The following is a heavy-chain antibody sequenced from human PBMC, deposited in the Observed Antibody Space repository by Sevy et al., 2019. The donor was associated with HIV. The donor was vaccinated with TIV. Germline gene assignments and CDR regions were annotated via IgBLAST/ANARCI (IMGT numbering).Heavy chain of an antibody. V-gene: IGHV1-24*01. CDR2: FDPEDGET. Sequence: ASVKVSCKVSGYTLTELSMHWVRQAPGKGLEWLGGFDPEDGETIYAQKFQGRVTMTEDTSTDTAYMELSSLRAEDTAVYYWATAGRGVVPAAKSWFDPCGQGTLVTVSS. CDR1: GYTLTELS. CDR3: ATAGRGVVPAAKSWFDP. D-gene: IGHD2-2*01. J-gene: IGHJ5*02.